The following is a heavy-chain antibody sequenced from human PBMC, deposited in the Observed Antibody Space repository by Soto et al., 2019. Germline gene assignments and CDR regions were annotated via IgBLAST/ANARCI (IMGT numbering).Heavy chain of an antibody. CDR3: ARDERAIAAAGTLFDY. CDR1: GFTFSSYA. J-gene: IGHJ4*02. V-gene: IGHV3-30-3*01. D-gene: IGHD6-13*01. Sequence: GGSLRLSCAASGFTFSSYAMHWVRQAPGKGLEWVAVISYDGSNKYYADSVKGRFTISRDNSKNTLYLQMNSLRAEDTAVYYCARDERAIAAAGTLFDYWGQGTLVTVSS. CDR2: ISYDGSNK.